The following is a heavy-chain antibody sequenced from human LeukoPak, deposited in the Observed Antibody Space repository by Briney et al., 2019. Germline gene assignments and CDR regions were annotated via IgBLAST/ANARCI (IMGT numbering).Heavy chain of an antibody. Sequence: GGSLRLSCVASGFSFSYYGMHWVRQTPGKGLEWVAFISDDGSTTHYVDSVKGRFTISRDNSKNTLYLQLNSLRAEDTAVYYCAKDLRSYRGYGGGGNFDFWGQGTLVTVSS. V-gene: IGHV3-30*18. CDR3: AKDLRSYRGYGGGGNFDF. J-gene: IGHJ4*02. CDR1: GFSFSYYG. CDR2: ISDDGSTT. D-gene: IGHD5-12*01.